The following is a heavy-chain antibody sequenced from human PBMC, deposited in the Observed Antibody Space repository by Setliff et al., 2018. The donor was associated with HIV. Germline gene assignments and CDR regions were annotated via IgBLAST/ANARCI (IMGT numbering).Heavy chain of an antibody. D-gene: IGHD3-10*01. Sequence: ASVKVSCKASGYTFTSYGMNWVRQVPGQGLEWMGWINNHNDNTNYAQKFQDRVTMTTDTSTTKAYMELSSLTPDDTAAYYCARRRGPMVRGVDPAPSFFFDYWGQGTPVTVSS. CDR3: ARRRGPMVRGVDPAPSFFFDY. V-gene: IGHV1-18*01. CDR1: GYTFTSYG. J-gene: IGHJ4*02. CDR2: INNHNDNT.